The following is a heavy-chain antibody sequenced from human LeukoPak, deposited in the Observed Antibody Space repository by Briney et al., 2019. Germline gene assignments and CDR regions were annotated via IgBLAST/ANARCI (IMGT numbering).Heavy chain of an antibody. CDR3: ARGGAARPDY. CDR2: ISSGRPNI. V-gene: IGHV3-48*04. J-gene: IGHJ4*02. D-gene: IGHD6-6*01. Sequence: GGSLRLSCAASGFTFSSYGMTWVRQAPGKGLEWVSYISSGRPNINYADSVRGRFTISRDNAKSSLYLQMNNLRVEDTAVYYCARGGAARPDYWGQGTLVTVSS. CDR1: GFTFSSYG.